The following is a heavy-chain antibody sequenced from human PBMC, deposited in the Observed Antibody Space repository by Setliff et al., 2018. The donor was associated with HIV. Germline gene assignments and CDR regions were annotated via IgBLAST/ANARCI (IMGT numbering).Heavy chain of an antibody. CDR3: VRVSQTDYKTSVSSGYSFRHNYYYYMDV. Sequence: PGESLKISCAASGFTFSRYWMTWVRQAPGKGLEWVANIKEDGSEKKDVDSVKGRFTISRDNAQKSLSLQMSGLRAEDTAVYYCVRVSQTDYKTSVSSGYSFRHNYYYYMDVWGKGTTVTVSS. CDR2: IKEDGSEK. V-gene: IGHV3-7*03. D-gene: IGHD5-12*01. J-gene: IGHJ6*03. CDR1: GFTFSRYW.